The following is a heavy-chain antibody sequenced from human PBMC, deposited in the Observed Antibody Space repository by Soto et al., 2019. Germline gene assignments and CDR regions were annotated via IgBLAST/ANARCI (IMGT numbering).Heavy chain of an antibody. D-gene: IGHD3-3*01. CDR3: ALRLDDFWSGYPGTFDY. CDR2: IYWDDDK. Sequence: SGPTLVNPTQTLTLTCTFSGFSLSTSGVGVGWIRQPPGKALEWLALIYWDDDKRYSPSLKSRLTITKDTSKNQVVLTMTNMDPVDTATYYFALRLDDFWSGYPGTFDYWGQGTLVTVSS. J-gene: IGHJ4*02. V-gene: IGHV2-5*02. CDR1: GFSLSTSGVG.